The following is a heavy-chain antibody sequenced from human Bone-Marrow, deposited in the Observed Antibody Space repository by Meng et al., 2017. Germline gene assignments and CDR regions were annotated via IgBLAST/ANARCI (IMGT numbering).Heavy chain of an antibody. D-gene: IGHD4-11*01. CDR1: GFSFSTYW. CDR3: VDSNFDY. V-gene: IGHV3-74*01. CDR2: INSDGSST. J-gene: IGHJ4*02. Sequence: EVQLVESGGGLVQPGGSLRLSCAASGFSFSTYWMHWVRQAPGKGLVWVSRINSDGSSTTYADSVKGRFIISRDNAKITLYLQMNSLRAEDTAIYYCVDSNFDYWGQGTLVTVSS.